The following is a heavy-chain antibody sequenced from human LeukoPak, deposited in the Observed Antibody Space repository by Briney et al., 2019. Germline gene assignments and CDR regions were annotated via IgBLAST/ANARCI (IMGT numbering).Heavy chain of an antibody. V-gene: IGHV1-18*01. CDR3: AIGYDFWSGYEAFDI. Sequence: ASVKVSCKASGYTFTSYGIGWVRQAPGQGLEWMGWISAYNGNTNYAQKLQGRVTMTTDTSTSTAYMELRSLRSDDTAVYYCAIGYDFWSGYEAFDIWGQGTMVTVSS. J-gene: IGHJ3*02. CDR1: GYTFTSYG. D-gene: IGHD3-3*01. CDR2: ISAYNGNT.